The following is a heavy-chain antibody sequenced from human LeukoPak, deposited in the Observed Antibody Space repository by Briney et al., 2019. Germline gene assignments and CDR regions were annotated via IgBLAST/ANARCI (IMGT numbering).Heavy chain of an antibody. CDR1: GYTFTTYW. V-gene: IGHV5-51*01. D-gene: IGHD2-15*01. CDR2: IYPGDFDT. CDR3: ARSEGHCSDGACYAQKVIDH. Sequence: GESLRISCKGSGYTFTTYWIGWVLQMPGKGLEWMVIIYPGDFDTRYSPSFQGQVTISVDKSISTAYLQWRSLKASDTAMYYCARSEGHCSDGACYAQKVIDHWGQGTLVTVSS. J-gene: IGHJ4*02.